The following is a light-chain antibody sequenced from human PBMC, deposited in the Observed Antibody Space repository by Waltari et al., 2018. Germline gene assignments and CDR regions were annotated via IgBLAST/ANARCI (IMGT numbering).Light chain of an antibody. J-gene: IGLJ1*01. CDR1: SSELGAYDY. V-gene: IGLV2-14*03. Sequence: QSALTQPASVSGSPGQSVTISCTGSSSELGAYDYVSWYQQHPDKGPKLLVYDVSQRPSGVSIRLSGSKSGNTASLVISVLRAEDEADYYCSSYSSTSTFYVFGTGTTVTVL. CDR3: SSYSSTSTFYV. CDR2: DVS.